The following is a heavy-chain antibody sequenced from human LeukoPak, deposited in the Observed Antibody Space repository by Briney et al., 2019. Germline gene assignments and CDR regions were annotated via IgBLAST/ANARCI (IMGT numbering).Heavy chain of an antibody. V-gene: IGHV1-69*06. CDR3: ASVDSSGWTGPFDY. CDR2: IIPIFGTA. CDR1: GGTFSIYA. D-gene: IGHD6-19*01. J-gene: IGHJ4*02. Sequence: SVKVSCKASGGTFSIYAISWVRQAPGQGLEWMGGIIPIFGTANYAQKFQGRVTITADKSTGTAYMELSSLRSEDTAVYYCASVDSSGWTGPFDYWGQGTLVTVSS.